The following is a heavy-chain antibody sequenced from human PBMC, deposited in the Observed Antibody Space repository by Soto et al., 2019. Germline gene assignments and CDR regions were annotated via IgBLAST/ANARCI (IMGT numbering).Heavy chain of an antibody. J-gene: IGHJ4*02. Sequence: GASVKVSCKSSGDTFTSYNIYWVRQAPGQRLEWMGWINTGNGNTKNSQKFQGRVTITRDTFASTVYMELSSLRSEDTAMYYCARGIWGSFDYWGQGTLVTVSS. D-gene: IGHD2-21*01. CDR1: GDTFTSYN. CDR2: INTGNGNT. CDR3: ARGIWGSFDY. V-gene: IGHV1-3*04.